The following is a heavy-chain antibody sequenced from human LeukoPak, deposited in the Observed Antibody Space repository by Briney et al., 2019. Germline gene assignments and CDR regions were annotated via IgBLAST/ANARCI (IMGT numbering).Heavy chain of an antibody. J-gene: IGHJ6*02. CDR1: GGSFSGYY. CDR3: ARARISMVRGVIYYYYGMDV. CDR2: INHSGST. D-gene: IGHD3-10*01. Sequence: SETLSLTCAVYGGSFSGYYWSWIRQPPGKGLEWIGEINHSGSTNYNPSLKSRVTISVDTSKNQFSLKLSSVTAADTAVYYCARARISMVRGVIYYYYGMDVWGQGTTVTVSS. V-gene: IGHV4-34*01.